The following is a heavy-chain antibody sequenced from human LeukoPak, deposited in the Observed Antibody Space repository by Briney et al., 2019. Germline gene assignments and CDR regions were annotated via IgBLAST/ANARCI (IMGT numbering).Heavy chain of an antibody. CDR3: ARGGTYYYGSGSYYDFDY. V-gene: IGHV1-2*02. D-gene: IGHD3-10*01. CDR1: GYTFTGYY. J-gene: IGHJ4*02. CDR2: INPNSGGT. Sequence: ASVKVSCKASGYTFTGYYMHWVRQAPEQGLEWMGWINPNSGGTNYAQKFQGRVTMTRDTSISTAYMELSRLRSDDTAVYYCARGGTYYYGSGSYYDFDYWGQGTLVTVSS.